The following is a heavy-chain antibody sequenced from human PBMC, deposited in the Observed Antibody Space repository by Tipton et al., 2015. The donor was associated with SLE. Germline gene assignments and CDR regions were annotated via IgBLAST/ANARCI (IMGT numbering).Heavy chain of an antibody. CDR1: GGSFSGYY. Sequence: TLSLTCAVYGGSFSGYYWSWIRQPPGKGLGWIGEISHSGSTNYNPSLESRVTISVDTPKKQFSLELNSVTAADTAVYYCAGHVNYYGPRIGDWGQGTLVTVSS. CDR3: AGHVNYYGPRIGD. J-gene: IGHJ4*02. D-gene: IGHD3-10*01. CDR2: ISHSGST. V-gene: IGHV4-34*01.